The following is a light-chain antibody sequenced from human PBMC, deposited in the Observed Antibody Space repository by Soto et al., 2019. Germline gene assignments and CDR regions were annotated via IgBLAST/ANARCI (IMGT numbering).Light chain of an antibody. Sequence: QSALTQPPSASGAPGQTVTISCSGSDSNIGAGYDLHWYQQLPGTAPKLLIHSNYLRASGVPDRFSASKSVTSASLAIIGLQADDEADYYCQSYDTRLGDWVFGGGTKVTV. CDR2: SNY. CDR1: DSNIGAGYD. CDR3: QSYDTRLGDWV. J-gene: IGLJ3*02. V-gene: IGLV1-40*01.